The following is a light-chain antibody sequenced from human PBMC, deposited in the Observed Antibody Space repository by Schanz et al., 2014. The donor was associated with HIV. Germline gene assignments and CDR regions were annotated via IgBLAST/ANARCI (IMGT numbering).Light chain of an antibody. V-gene: IGKV3-15*01. J-gene: IGKJ5*01. Sequence: EIVMTQSPASLSVSLGEGATLSCRASQSVTSNLAWYQQRPGQAPRLLIYRASTRAAGIPARFSGSGSGTEFTLTISNLQSEDSAVYFCQQYSNWPFTFGQGTRLEIK. CDR1: QSVTSN. CDR2: RAS. CDR3: QQYSNWPFT.